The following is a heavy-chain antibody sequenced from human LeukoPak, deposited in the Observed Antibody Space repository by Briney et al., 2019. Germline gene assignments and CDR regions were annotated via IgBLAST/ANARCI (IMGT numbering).Heavy chain of an antibody. D-gene: IGHD1-26*01. CDR3: ARGGSYLSAFDI. Sequence: PGGSLRLSCAASGFTVSSNYMSWVRQAPGKGLEWVSIIYSGGSTFYADSVKGRFTISRNNSKNTLYLQMNSLRAEDTAVYYCARGGSYLSAFDIWGQGTMVTVSS. J-gene: IGHJ3*02. CDR2: IYSGGST. V-gene: IGHV3-53*01. CDR1: GFTVSSNY.